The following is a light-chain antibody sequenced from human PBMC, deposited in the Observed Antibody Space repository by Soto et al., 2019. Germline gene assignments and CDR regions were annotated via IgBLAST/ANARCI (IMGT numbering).Light chain of an antibody. CDR2: GSS. CDR1: QSVSSN. J-gene: IGKJ1*01. CDR3: QQYNNWPRA. Sequence: EIVLTQSPVTLSMSPGERATLSCRADQSVSSNYLAWFQQKPGQAPRLLIYGSSRRATGIPDRFSGSGSGTEFTLTISSLQSEDLAVYYCQQYNNWPRAFGQGTKV. V-gene: IGKV3D-15*01.